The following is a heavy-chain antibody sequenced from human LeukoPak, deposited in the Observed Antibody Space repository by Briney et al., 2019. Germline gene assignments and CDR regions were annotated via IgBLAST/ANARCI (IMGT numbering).Heavy chain of an antibody. V-gene: IGHV3-21*05. J-gene: IGHJ4*02. D-gene: IGHD4-17*01. CDR3: ASTPLVYDYGDYGFDY. CDR2: ISSSSSYT. Sequence: GGSLRLSCAASGFTFSSYSMNWVRQAPGKGLEWVSYISSSSSYTNYADSVKGRFTISRDNAKNSLYLQMNSLRAEDTAVYYCASTPLVYDYGDYGFDYWGQGTLVTVSS. CDR1: GFTFSSYS.